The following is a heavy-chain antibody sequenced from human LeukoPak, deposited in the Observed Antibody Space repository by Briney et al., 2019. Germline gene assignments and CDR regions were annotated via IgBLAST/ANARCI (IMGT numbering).Heavy chain of an antibody. V-gene: IGHV4-34*01. Sequence: SETLSLTCAVYGGSFSGYYWSWIRQPTGKGLEWIGEINHSGSTNYNPSLKSRVTISVDTSKNQFSQKLSSVTAADTAVYYCARDRLLYYYGSGSYPDAFDIWGQGTMVTVSS. CDR3: ARDRLLYYYGSGSYPDAFDI. J-gene: IGHJ3*02. D-gene: IGHD3-10*01. CDR2: INHSGST. CDR1: GGSFSGYY.